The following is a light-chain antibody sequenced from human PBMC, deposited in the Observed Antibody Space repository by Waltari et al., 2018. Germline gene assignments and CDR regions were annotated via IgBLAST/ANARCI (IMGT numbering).Light chain of an antibody. V-gene: IGLV4-69*01. CDR1: SGHSSHA. J-gene: IGLJ2*01. CDR3: QTWATGIRV. CDR2: LNSDGSH. Sequence: QLVLTQSPSASASLGASVKLTCTLSSGHSSHAIAWHQQQPEKGPRYLMRLNSDGSHTKGDGIPDRFSGSSSGAERYLTLSSLQSEDEADYYCQTWATGIRVFGGGTKLTVL.